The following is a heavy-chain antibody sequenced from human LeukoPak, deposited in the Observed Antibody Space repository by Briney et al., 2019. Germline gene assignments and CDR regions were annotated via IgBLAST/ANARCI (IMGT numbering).Heavy chain of an antibody. Sequence: ASVKVSCKASGYTFTSYGISWVRQAPGQGLEWMGWISAYNGNTNYAQKLQGRVTMTPDTSTSTAYMELRSLRSDDTAVYYCARQTYYDILTGYLQDNWFDPWGQGTLVTVSS. CDR1: GYTFTSYG. V-gene: IGHV1-18*04. D-gene: IGHD3-9*01. J-gene: IGHJ5*02. CDR3: ARQTYYDILTGYLQDNWFDP. CDR2: ISAYNGNT.